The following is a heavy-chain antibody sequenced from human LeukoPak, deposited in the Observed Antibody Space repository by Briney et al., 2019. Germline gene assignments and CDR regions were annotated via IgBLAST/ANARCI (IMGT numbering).Heavy chain of an antibody. CDR2: IRYSGKT. J-gene: IGHJ4*02. D-gene: IGHD3-22*01. V-gene: IGHV4-39*01. CDR1: GGSISSSSDY. Sequence: SETLSLTCTLSGGSISSSSDYWGWIRQPPGTGLEWIGSIRYSGKTYYNPSLKSRVTMSVDTSKSQFSLRLSSVTAADTAVYFCARHYYDSSGYRREYYFDHWGEGTLVTVSS. CDR3: ARHYYDSSGYRREYYFDH.